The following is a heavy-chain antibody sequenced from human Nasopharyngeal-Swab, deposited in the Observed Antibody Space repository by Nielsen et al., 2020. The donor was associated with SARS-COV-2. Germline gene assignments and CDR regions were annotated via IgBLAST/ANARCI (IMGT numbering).Heavy chain of an antibody. CDR1: GFTFSSYW. CDR3: ARAHVSMIAGGPFDY. D-gene: IGHD3-22*01. CDR2: INSDGSST. V-gene: IGHV3-74*01. J-gene: IGHJ4*02. Sequence: GESLKISCAASGFTFSSYWMHWVRQAPGKGLVWVSRINSDGSSTSYADSVKGRFTISRDNAKNTLYLQMNSLRAEDTAVYYCARAHVSMIAGGPFDYWGQGTPVTVSS.